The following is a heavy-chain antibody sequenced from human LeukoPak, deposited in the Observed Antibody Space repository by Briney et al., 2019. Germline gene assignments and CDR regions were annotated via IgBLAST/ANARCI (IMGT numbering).Heavy chain of an antibody. J-gene: IGHJ4*02. D-gene: IGHD2-2*01. CDR1: GFTFSSYA. CDR2: ISGSGGNT. CDR3: AKAGSVVIVPAASEPPFDY. Sequence: GGSLRLSCAASGFTFSSYAMSWVRQAPGKGLEWVSAISGSGGNTHHADSVKGRFTISRDNSKNTLYLQMNSLRAEDTAVYYCAKAGSVVIVPAASEPPFDYWGQGTLVTVSS. V-gene: IGHV3-23*01.